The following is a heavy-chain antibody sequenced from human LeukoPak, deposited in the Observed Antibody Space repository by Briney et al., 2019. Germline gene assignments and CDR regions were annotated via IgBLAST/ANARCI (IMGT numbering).Heavy chain of an antibody. J-gene: IGHJ4*02. CDR1: GSSISSLY. CDR3: ASHRAYSSSSPFDY. Sequence: SETLSLTCSVSGSSISSLYWSWIRQPPGKGLEWIGYIYYTGSTNYNPSLKSRVTIFVDTSKNQFSLRLSSVTAADTAVYYCASHRAYSSSSPFDYWGQGTLVTASS. D-gene: IGHD6-6*01. V-gene: IGHV4-59*08. CDR2: IYYTGST.